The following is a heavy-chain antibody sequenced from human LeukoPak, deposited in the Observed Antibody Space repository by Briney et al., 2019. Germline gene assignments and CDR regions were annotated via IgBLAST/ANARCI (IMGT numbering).Heavy chain of an antibody. D-gene: IGHD3-3*01. CDR3: AKWALYDFWSGFYYFDY. CDR1: GFTFSSYA. J-gene: IGHJ4*02. CDR2: ISGSGGST. Sequence: GGSLRLSCAASGFTFSSYAMSWVRQAPGKGLEWVSAISGSGGSTYYADSVKGRFTISRDNSKNTLYLQMNSLRAEDTAVYYCAKWALYDFWSGFYYFDYWGQGTLVTVSS. V-gene: IGHV3-23*01.